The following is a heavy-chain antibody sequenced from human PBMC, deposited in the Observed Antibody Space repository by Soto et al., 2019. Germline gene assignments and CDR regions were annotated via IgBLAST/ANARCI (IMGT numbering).Heavy chain of an antibody. CDR2: IYYSGST. V-gene: IGHV4-31*03. J-gene: IGHJ6*02. D-gene: IGHD4-4*01. CDR3: ARDVRRGTMVTPWSPRFYGMDV. CDR1: GGSVSRGDYY. Sequence: QVQLQESGPGLVKPSQTLSLTCTVSGGSVSRGDYYWSWVRQHPGKGLEWIGYIYYSGSTYYNPSLKSRVTISVDTSKNQFSLKLSSVTAADTAVYYCARDVRRGTMVTPWSPRFYGMDVWGQGTTVTVSS.